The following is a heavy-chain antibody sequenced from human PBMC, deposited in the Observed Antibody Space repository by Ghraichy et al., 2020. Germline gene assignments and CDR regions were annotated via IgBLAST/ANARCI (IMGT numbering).Heavy chain of an antibody. D-gene: IGHD3-10*01. V-gene: IGHV1-3*01. CDR1: GYTFNNYV. Sequence: ASVKVSCKTSGYTFNNYVINWVRQAPGQRLEWMGWINAGNGNTKHSQKFQDRVTITRDTSASTAYMELSSLRFEDTAVYYCARMSFYPDYWGQGTLVTVSS. J-gene: IGHJ4*02. CDR2: INAGNGNT. CDR3: ARMSFYPDY.